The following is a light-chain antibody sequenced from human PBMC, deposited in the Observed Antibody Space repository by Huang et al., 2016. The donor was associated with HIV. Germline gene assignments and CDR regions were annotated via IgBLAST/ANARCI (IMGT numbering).Light chain of an antibody. CDR3: QQYHSSSPYT. CDR2: KAS. V-gene: IGKV1-5*03. CDR1: QSISIW. J-gene: IGKJ2*01. Sequence: DIQMTQSPSTLSASVGARVTITCRASQSISIWLAWYQQKTGKAPKLLIYKASTLDTGVPARCSCSGSGTEFTLTINSLQPDDFATYYCQQYHSSSPYTFGQGTKVEIK.